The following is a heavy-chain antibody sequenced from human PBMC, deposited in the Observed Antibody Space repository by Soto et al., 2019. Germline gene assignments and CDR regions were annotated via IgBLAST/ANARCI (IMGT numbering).Heavy chain of an antibody. CDR1: GFSVSNLY. CDR2: ISSGGST. Sequence: EVQLVESGGGLVQPGGSLRLSCAASGFSVSNLYMTWVRQAPGKGLEWVSVISSGGSTYYADYVKGRFTISRDNSKNTLYLEMKSLRAGDTAVYYCARDTLGGAYDFCHGGQGTLVTVSS. CDR3: ARDTLGGAYDFCH. V-gene: IGHV3-66*01. D-gene: IGHD3-3*01. J-gene: IGHJ4*02.